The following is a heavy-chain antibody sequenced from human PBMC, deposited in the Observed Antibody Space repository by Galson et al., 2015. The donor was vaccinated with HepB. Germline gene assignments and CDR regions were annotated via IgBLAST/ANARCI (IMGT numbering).Heavy chain of an antibody. D-gene: IGHD3-9*01. Sequence: SETLSLTCAVSGGSISSSNWWSWVRQPPGKGLEWIGEIYHSGSTNYNPSLKSRVTISVDKSKNQFSLKLSSVTAADTAVYYCARAYKSDEGRSAYDILTGSYLMGYGMDVWGQGTTVTVSS. J-gene: IGHJ6*02. V-gene: IGHV4-4*02. CDR2: IYHSGST. CDR3: ARAYKSDEGRSAYDILTGSYLMGYGMDV. CDR1: GGSISSSNW.